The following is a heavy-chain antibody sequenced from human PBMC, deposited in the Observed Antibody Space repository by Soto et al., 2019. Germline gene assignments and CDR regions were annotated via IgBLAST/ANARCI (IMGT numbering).Heavy chain of an antibody. V-gene: IGHV3-23*01. J-gene: IGHJ4*02. CDR1: GFTFSSNA. Sequence: EVQLLESGGGLVQPGGSLRISCIGSGFTFSSNAMSWVRQAPGKGLEWVSAISGSGGTTYYADSVKGRFAVSRDNSNNTXXXXMNSLRAEDTAVYYCAKQRAGFGSGSDTYYFDYWGQGTLVTVSS. CDR3: AKQRAGFGSGSDTYYFDY. CDR2: ISGSGGTT. D-gene: IGHD3-10*01.